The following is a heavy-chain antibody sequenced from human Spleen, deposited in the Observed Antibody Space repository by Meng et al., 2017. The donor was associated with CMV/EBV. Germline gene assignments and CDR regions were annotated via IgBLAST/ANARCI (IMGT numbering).Heavy chain of an antibody. Sequence: FTNYARNWGRQAPGKGLEGVSSIGSSGTTTYYTESVRGRFTISRDNSKNTLYLHMDSLRADDTAVYDCAKARSAYYYGSGSYGWFDPWGQRTLVTVSS. D-gene: IGHD3-10*01. CDR2: IGSSGTTT. CDR3: AKARSAYYYGSGSYGWFDP. CDR1: FTNYA. V-gene: IGHV3-23*01. J-gene: IGHJ5*02.